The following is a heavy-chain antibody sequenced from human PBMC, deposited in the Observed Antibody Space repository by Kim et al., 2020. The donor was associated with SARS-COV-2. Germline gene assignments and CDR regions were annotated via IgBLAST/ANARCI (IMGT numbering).Heavy chain of an antibody. J-gene: IGHJ3*02. Sequence: GGSLRLSCAASGFTFSSYSMNWVRQAPGKGLEWVSSISSSSSYIYYADSVKGRFTISRDNAKNSLYLQMNSLRAEDTAVYYCARVSSAVIVVVTSGAFDIWGQGTMVTVSS. CDR1: GFTFSSYS. D-gene: IGHD3-22*01. V-gene: IGHV3-21*01. CDR2: ISSSSSYI. CDR3: ARVSSAVIVVVTSGAFDI.